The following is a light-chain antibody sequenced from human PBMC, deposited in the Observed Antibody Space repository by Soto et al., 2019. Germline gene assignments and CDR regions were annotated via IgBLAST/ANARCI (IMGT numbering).Light chain of an antibody. V-gene: IGKV1-5*01. CDR3: QQYNSYPWT. J-gene: IGKJ1*01. CDR1: QSFSSW. Sequence: DIQMTQSPSTLSASVGDRVTITCRASQSFSSWLAWYQQKPGKAPKLLIYDASSLESGVSSRFSGSGSGTEFTLTISSLQPDDFATYYCQQYNSYPWTFGQGTKVDI. CDR2: DAS.